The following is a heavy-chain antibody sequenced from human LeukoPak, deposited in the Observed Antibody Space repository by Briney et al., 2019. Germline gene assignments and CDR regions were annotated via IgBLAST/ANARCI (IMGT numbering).Heavy chain of an antibody. D-gene: IGHD6-19*01. CDR1: GGTFSSYA. J-gene: IGHJ4*02. CDR2: IIPIFGTA. V-gene: IGHV1-69*05. Sequence: ASVKASCKASGGTFSSYAISWVRQAPGQGLEWMGGIIPIFGTANYAQKFQGRVTITTDESTSTAYMELSSLRSEDTAVYYCARDPGIAVAGTDVFDYWGQGTLVTVSS. CDR3: ARDPGIAVAGTDVFDY.